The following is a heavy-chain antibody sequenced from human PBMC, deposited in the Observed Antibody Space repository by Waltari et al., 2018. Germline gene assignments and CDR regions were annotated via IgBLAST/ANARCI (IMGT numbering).Heavy chain of an antibody. Sequence: VQLVESGGGLIQPGWSLRLSCAASGLNASRNHMSWVRQAPGKGLEWLSAIYSGGNPFYADSVKGRFNISIDNSKNTLYLQMNSLRVDDTAVYYCARDDSYGQFMRFDFWGQGTVVTVSS. V-gene: IGHV3-53*01. CDR3: ARDDSYGQFMRFDF. J-gene: IGHJ4*02. CDR2: IYSGGNP. D-gene: IGHD5-18*01. CDR1: GLNASRNH.